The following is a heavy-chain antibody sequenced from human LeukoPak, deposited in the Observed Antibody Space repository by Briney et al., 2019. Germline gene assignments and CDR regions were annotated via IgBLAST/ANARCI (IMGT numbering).Heavy chain of an antibody. CDR1: GFTFSTYA. D-gene: IGHD6-13*01. CDR2: ISVSAGST. Sequence: TGGSLRLSCAASGFTFSTYAMSWVRRAPGKGLEWVSAISVSAGSTYYADSVKGRFTISRDNSKNTLYLQMNSLRAEDTAVYYCATGSVRYSASWYSQEGDYWGQGTLVTVSS. CDR3: ATGSVRYSASWYSQEGDY. J-gene: IGHJ4*02. V-gene: IGHV3-23*01.